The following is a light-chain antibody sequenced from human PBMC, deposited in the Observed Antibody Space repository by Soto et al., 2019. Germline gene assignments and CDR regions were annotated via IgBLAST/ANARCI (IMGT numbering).Light chain of an antibody. CDR1: QGISSW. CDR2: AAS. CDR3: QQANSFPWT. V-gene: IGKV1D-12*01. Sequence: DIQMTQSPSSVSASVGDRVTITCRASQGISSWLVWYQQKPGIAPKLLIYAASSLQSGVPSRFSGSGSGTDFTLTISSLQPEDFATYYCQQANSFPWTFGQGTKVEIK. J-gene: IGKJ1*01.